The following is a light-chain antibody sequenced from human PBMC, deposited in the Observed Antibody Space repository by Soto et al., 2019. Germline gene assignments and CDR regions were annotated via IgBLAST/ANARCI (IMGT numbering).Light chain of an antibody. Sequence: DIQMTQSPSSVSASVGDRVTITCRASQSISTYLNWYQHKPGIAPKLLIYAASTLQSGVPSRFSGRGSGTDFTLTISSLQPGDFATYFCQQSYTTPRTFGQVTKLEIK. V-gene: IGKV1-39*01. CDR1: QSISTY. CDR3: QQSYTTPRT. CDR2: AAS. J-gene: IGKJ2*01.